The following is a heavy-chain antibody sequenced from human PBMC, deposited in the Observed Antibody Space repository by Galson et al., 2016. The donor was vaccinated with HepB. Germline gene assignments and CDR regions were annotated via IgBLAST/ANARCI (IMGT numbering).Heavy chain of an antibody. CDR3: AKENDFWSGYLSH. Sequence: SLRLSCAVSGFSFNSYAFSWVRQTPGKGLEWVSAISGTGGTTDYTDSVKGRFTISSDNSQSRLYLQMNSLRAEDTAIYYCAKENDFWSGYLSHWGQGALVTVSS. CDR1: GFSFNSYA. CDR2: ISGTGGTT. V-gene: IGHV3-23*01. J-gene: IGHJ4*02. D-gene: IGHD3-3*01.